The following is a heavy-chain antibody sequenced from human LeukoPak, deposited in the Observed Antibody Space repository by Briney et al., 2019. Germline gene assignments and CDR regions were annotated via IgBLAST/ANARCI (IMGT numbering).Heavy chain of an antibody. CDR2: ITTSGDNT. Sequence: GGSLRLSCTASGFTFASHSMTWVRQAPGKGLEWVSAITTSGDNTYYAESVRGRFTISRDNSKNTLSLQMNSLRVKDTAVYYCARDLPGLVWFGNWGQGSLVTVSS. D-gene: IGHD3-10*01. CDR1: GFTFASHS. J-gene: IGHJ4*02. CDR3: ARDLPGLVWFGN. V-gene: IGHV3-23*01.